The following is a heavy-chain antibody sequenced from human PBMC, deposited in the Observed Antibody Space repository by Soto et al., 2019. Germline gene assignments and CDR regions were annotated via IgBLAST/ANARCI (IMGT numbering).Heavy chain of an antibody. CDR2: IWYDGSNK. CDR3: ARDSSSWYFDY. Sequence: GGSLRLSCAASGFTFSSYGMHWVRQAPGKGLEWVAVIWYDGSNKYYADSVKGRFTISRDNSENTLYLQMNSLRAEDTAVYYCARDSSSWYFDYWGQGTLVTVSS. V-gene: IGHV3-33*01. J-gene: IGHJ4*02. D-gene: IGHD6-13*01. CDR1: GFTFSSYG.